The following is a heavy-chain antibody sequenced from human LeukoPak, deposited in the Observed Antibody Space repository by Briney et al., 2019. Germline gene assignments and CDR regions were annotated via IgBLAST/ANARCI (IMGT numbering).Heavy chain of an antibody. J-gene: IGHJ6*03. D-gene: IGHD1-26*01. V-gene: IGHV4-59*01. Sequence: SETLSLTCAVYGGSFSSYYWSWIRQPPGKGLEWIGYIYYSGSTNYNPSLKSRVTISVDTSKNQFSLKLSSVTAADTAVYYCARVREVGATTGYYYYYYMDVWGKGTTVTVSS. CDR3: ARVREVGATTGYYYYYYMDV. CDR1: GGSFSSYY. CDR2: IYYSGST.